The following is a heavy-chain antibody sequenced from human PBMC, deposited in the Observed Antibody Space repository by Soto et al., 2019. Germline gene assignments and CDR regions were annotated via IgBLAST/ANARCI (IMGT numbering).Heavy chain of an antibody. CDR3: AGGQWSPMGLYYYYYGMDV. V-gene: IGHV4-61*08. CDR1: GVSISSGGYY. J-gene: IGHJ6*02. Sequence: PSETLSLTCTVSGVSISSGGYYWSWIRQHPGKGLEWIGNIYYSGRTYYNPSLKSRVTISVDTSKNQFSLKLSSVTAADTAVYYCAGGQWSPMGLYYYYYGMDVWGQGTTVTVSS. D-gene: IGHD6-19*01. CDR2: IYYSGRT.